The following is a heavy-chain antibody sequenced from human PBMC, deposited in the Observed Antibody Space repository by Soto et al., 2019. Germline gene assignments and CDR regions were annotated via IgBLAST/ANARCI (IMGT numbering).Heavy chain of an antibody. CDR1: GFTFSSYG. J-gene: IGHJ6*02. CDR2: IWYDGSNK. Sequence: QVQLVESGGGVVQPGRSLRLSCAASGFTFSSYGMHWVRQAPGKGLEWVAVIWYDGSNKYYADSVKGRFTISRDNSKNTLYLQMNSLRAEDTAVYYCARARRTRLGYYYYGIDVWGQGTTVTVSS. V-gene: IGHV3-33*01. D-gene: IGHD2-2*01. CDR3: ARARRTRLGYYYYGIDV.